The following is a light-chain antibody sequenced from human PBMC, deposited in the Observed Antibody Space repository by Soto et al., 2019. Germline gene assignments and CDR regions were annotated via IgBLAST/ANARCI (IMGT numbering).Light chain of an antibody. CDR2: DAS. CDR3: QQRSDWPST. V-gene: IGKV3-11*01. Sequence: EIVLTQSPATLALSPGERATLSCRASRSVTGYLAWYQQKPGQAPRLLIYDASSRATGIPPSLSGSWSGTDFTLTITSLEPEDFAVYYCQQRSDWPSTFGGGTKVEI. CDR1: RSVTGY. J-gene: IGKJ4*01.